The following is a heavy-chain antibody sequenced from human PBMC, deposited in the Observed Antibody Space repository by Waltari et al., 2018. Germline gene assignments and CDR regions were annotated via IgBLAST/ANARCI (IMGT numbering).Heavy chain of an antibody. J-gene: IGHJ3*02. Sequence: EVQLVESGGGLIQPGGSLRLSCSASGFTVSSTYMIWVRQAPGKGLEWVSVIYSGGSTYYADSVKGRFTISRDNSKNTLYLQMNSLRAEDTAVYYCARASGENAFDIWGQGTMVTVSS. CDR2: IYSGGST. CDR3: ARASGENAFDI. D-gene: IGHD6-19*01. CDR1: GFTVSSTY. V-gene: IGHV3-53*01.